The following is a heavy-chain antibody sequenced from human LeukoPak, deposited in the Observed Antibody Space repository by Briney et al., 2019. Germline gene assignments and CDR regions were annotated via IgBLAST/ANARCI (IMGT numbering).Heavy chain of an antibody. J-gene: IGHJ4*02. D-gene: IGHD3-10*01. CDR3: AKEGWFGEFDY. CDR1: GFTFSTYA. CDR2: LSGSAVTT. Sequence: GGSLRLSCAASGFTFSTYAMSWVRQAPGKGLEWVSTLSGSAVTTYYADSVKGRFTVSRDNSKNTLYLQMNSLRAEDTAVYYCAKEGWFGEFDYWGQGTLVTVSS. V-gene: IGHV3-23*01.